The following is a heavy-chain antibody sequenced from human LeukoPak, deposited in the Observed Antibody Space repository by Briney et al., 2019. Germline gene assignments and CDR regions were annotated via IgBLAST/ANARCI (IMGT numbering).Heavy chain of an antibody. D-gene: IGHD6-19*01. CDR1: GFTVSSNY. J-gene: IGHJ4*02. CDR3: ARVGAVAGTLDFDC. CDR2: IYSGGST. Sequence: PGGSLRLSCAASGFTVSSNYMSWVRQAPGKGLEWVSVIYSGGSTYYADSVKGRFTISRDNSKNTLYLQMNSLRAEDTAVYYCARVGAVAGTLDFDCWGQGTLVTVSS. V-gene: IGHV3-53*01.